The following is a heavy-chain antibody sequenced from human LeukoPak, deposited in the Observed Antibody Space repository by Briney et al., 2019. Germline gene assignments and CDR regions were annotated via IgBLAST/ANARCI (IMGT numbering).Heavy chain of an antibody. D-gene: IGHD3-22*01. CDR3: AKSYYDSREGADY. CDR2: ISYDGSNK. CDR1: GFTFSSYA. J-gene: IGHJ4*02. Sequence: QTGGSLRLSCAASGFTFSSYAMHWVRQAPGKGLEWVAVISYDGSNKYYADSVKGRFTISRDNSKNTLYLQMNSLRAEDTAVYYCAKSYYDSREGADYWGQGTLVTVSS. V-gene: IGHV3-30-3*02.